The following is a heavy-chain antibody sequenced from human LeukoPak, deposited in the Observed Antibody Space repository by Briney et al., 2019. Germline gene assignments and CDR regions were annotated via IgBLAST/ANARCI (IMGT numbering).Heavy chain of an antibody. V-gene: IGHV4-30-2*01. CDR1: GGSISSGGYS. CDR2: IYHSGST. Sequence: PSQTLSLTCAVSGGSISSGGYSWSWIRQPPGKGLEWIGYIYHSGSTYYNPSLKSRVTISVDRSKNQFSLKLSSVTAADTAVYHCARGSCGGDCPLGVDAFDIWGQGTMVTVSS. D-gene: IGHD2-21*02. CDR3: ARGSCGGDCPLGVDAFDI. J-gene: IGHJ3*02.